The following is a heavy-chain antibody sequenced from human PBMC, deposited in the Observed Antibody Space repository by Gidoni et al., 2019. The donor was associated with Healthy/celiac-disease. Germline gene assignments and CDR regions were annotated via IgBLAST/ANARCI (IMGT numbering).Heavy chain of an antibody. CDR1: GFTFSSYA. Sequence: EVQLLESGGGLVQPGGSLRLSCAASGFTFSSYAMSWVRQAPGKGLEWVSAISGSGGSTYYADSVKGRFTISRDNSKNTLYLQMNSLRAEDTAVYYCAKDNGSGYGSGSYYKHPVPFDYWGQGTLVTVSS. D-gene: IGHD3-10*01. CDR2: ISGSGGST. CDR3: AKDNGSGYGSGSYYKHPVPFDY. J-gene: IGHJ4*02. V-gene: IGHV3-23*01.